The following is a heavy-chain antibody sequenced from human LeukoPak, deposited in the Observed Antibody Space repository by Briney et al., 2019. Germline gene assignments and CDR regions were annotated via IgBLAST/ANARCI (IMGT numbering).Heavy chain of an antibody. J-gene: IGHJ5*02. D-gene: IGHD5-18*01. CDR1: GFTFSNAW. CDR2: IKSKTDGGTT. V-gene: IGHV3-15*01. CDR3: TTDQQLPQSDHNWFDP. Sequence: PGGSLRLSCAASGFTFSNAWMSWVRQAPGKGLEWVGRIKSKTDGGTTDYAAPVKGRFTISRDDSKNTLYLQMNSLKTEDTAVYYCTTDQQLPQSDHNWFDPWGQGTLVTVSS.